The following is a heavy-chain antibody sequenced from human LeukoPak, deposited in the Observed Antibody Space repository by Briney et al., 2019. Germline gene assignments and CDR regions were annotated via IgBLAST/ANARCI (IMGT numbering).Heavy chain of an antibody. D-gene: IGHD3-10*01. CDR3: ARSITMVRGVISGAFDI. Sequence: PGGSLRLSCAASGFTFSSYSMNWVRQAPGKGLGWVSSISSSSSYIYYADSVKGRFTISRDNAKNSLYLQMNSLRAEDTAVYYCARSITMVRGVISGAFDIWGQGTMVTVSS. J-gene: IGHJ3*02. CDR1: GFTFSSYS. CDR2: ISSSSSYI. V-gene: IGHV3-21*01.